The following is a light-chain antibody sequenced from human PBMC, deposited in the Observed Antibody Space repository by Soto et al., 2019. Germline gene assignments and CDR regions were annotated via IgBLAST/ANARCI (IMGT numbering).Light chain of an antibody. CDR1: QSVSSSY. Sequence: EIVLTQSPGTLSLSPGERATLSCRASQSVSSSYLAWYQQKPGQAPRLLIYGASTRAVGIPVRFSGGGSGTDFTLAISRLAPEDFAVYYCHQYGNGAYTFGQGTKVEMK. CDR3: HQYGNGAYT. V-gene: IGKV3-20*01. J-gene: IGKJ2*01. CDR2: GAS.